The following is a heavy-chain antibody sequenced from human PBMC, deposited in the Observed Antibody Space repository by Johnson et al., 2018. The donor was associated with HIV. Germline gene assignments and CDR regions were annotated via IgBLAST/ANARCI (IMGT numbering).Heavy chain of an antibody. Sequence: VQLVESGGGLVQPGGSLRLSCAASGFTVSSNNMSWVRQAPGKGLEWVSVIYSGGTTYYADSVKGRFTISRDNSKNTLYLQMNSLRAEDTAVYYCAKDRTSAQSAFDIWGQGTMVTVSS. CDR2: IYSGGTT. V-gene: IGHV3-66*01. D-gene: IGHD1-1*01. CDR1: GFTVSSNN. J-gene: IGHJ3*02. CDR3: AKDRTSAQSAFDI.